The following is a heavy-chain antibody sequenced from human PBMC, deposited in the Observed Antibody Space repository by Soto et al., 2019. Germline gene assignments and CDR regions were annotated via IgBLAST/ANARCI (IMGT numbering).Heavy chain of an antibody. V-gene: IGHV3-23*01. D-gene: IGHD2-2*01. Sequence: EVQLLESGGNLVQPGGSLRLSCAASGVTFSNYGMNWVRQAPGKGLEWVSAIRGGGTSPHYADSVKGRFTISRDNSKTTLYLQMNSLRADDTALYYCAKSGIVATMRTFSWFDSWGQGTLVTVSS. J-gene: IGHJ5*01. CDR1: GVTFSNYG. CDR2: IRGGGTSP. CDR3: AKSGIVATMRTFSWFDS.